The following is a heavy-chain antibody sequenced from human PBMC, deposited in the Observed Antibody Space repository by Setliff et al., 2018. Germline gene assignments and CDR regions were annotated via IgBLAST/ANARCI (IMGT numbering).Heavy chain of an antibody. Sequence: SETLSLTCAVYGGDSSGSNWWTWVRQPPGKGLEWIGEIHHSGTTNYNSSLRSRVTISVDTSKNHFSLDMNSVTAADTAMYYCAKGGVAGLDSWGQGSLVTVSS. CDR2: IHHSGTT. J-gene: IGHJ4*02. D-gene: IGHD6-19*01. CDR3: AKGGVAGLDS. V-gene: IGHV4-4*02. CDR1: GGDSSGSNW.